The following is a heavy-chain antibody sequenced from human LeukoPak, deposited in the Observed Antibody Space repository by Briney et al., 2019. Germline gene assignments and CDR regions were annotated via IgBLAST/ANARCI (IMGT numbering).Heavy chain of an antibody. V-gene: IGHV5-10-1*01. J-gene: IGHJ4*02. CDR3: ASSGSGWYDY. D-gene: IGHD6-19*01. CDR2: IDPSDSYT. CDR1: GYSFTSYW. Sequence: GESLKISCKGSGYSFTSYWISWVRQMPGKGLEWMGRIDPSDSYTNYSPSFQGHVTISADKSISTAYLQWSSLKASDTAMYYCASSGSGWYDYWGQGTQVTVSS.